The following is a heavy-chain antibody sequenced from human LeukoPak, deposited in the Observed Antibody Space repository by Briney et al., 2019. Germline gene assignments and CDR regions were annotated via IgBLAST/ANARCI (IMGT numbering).Heavy chain of an antibody. J-gene: IGHJ4*02. V-gene: IGHV3-23*01. CDR2: ISGSGGST. CDR1: GFTFSSYG. CDR3: AKGDIVVVPAALNY. D-gene: IGHD2-2*01. Sequence: PGGSLRLSCAASGFTFSSYGMSWVRQAPGKGLEWVSAISGSGGSTYYADSVKGRFTISRDNSKNTLYLQMNSLRAEDTAVYYCAKGDIVVVPAALNYWGQGTLVTVSS.